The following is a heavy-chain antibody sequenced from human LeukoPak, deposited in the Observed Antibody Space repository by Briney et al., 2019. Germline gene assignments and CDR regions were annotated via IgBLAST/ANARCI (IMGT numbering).Heavy chain of an antibody. CDR1: GYTFTSYG. V-gene: IGHV1-18*01. Sequence: ASVKVSCKASGYTFTSYGISWVRQAPGQGLEWMGWISAYNGNTNYAQKLQGRVTMTTDTSTSTAYMELRSLRSDDTAVYYCATYAAKFSSSWYLGYFDYWGQGTLVTVSS. CDR2: ISAYNGNT. CDR3: ATYAAKFSSSWYLGYFDY. J-gene: IGHJ4*02. D-gene: IGHD6-13*01.